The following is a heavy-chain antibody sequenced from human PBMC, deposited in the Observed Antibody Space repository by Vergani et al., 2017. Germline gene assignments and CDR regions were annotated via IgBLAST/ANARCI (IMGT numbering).Heavy chain of an antibody. V-gene: IGHV3-74*01. Sequence: EVQLVESGGGLVQPGGSLRLSCAASGFTFSSYWMHWVRQAPGKGLVWVSRINSDGSSTSYSDSVKGRFTISRDNAKNSLYLQMNSLRAEDTAVYYCARDGGGGYYYYYYGMDVWGQGTTVTVSS. CDR1: GFTFSSYW. CDR3: ARDGGGGYYYYYYGMDV. CDR2: INSDGSST. D-gene: IGHD2-15*01. J-gene: IGHJ6*02.